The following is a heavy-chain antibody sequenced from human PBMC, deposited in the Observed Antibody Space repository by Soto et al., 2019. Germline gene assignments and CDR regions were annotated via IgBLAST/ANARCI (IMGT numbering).Heavy chain of an antibody. D-gene: IGHD2-15*01. CDR1: GASIKSRNYF. V-gene: IGHV4-39*02. Sequence: SETLSLTCTVSGASIKSRNYFWGWIRQPPGKGLEFVGSIHSSGGTYYNPSLKSRVTVSVDLSNSHFSLSLKSLTATDTAVYYCGRLAEADTGHTDFDFWGQGTLVTVSS. CDR2: IHSSGGT. J-gene: IGHJ4*02. CDR3: GRLAEADTGHTDFDF.